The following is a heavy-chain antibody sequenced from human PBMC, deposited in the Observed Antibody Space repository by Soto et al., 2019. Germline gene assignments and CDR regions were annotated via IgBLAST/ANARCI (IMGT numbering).Heavy chain of an antibody. D-gene: IGHD3-10*01. J-gene: IGHJ4*02. CDR1: GFTFSSYD. CDR3: ERGPEYYYGWGSYYDY. V-gene: IGHV3-13*01. CDR2: IGTAGDT. Sequence: GGSLRLSCAASGFTFSSYDMHWVRQATGKGLEWVSAIGTAGDTYYPGSVKGRFTISRENAKNSLYLQMNSLRAEDTAVYYCERGPEYYYGWGSYYDYWGQGTLVTVSS.